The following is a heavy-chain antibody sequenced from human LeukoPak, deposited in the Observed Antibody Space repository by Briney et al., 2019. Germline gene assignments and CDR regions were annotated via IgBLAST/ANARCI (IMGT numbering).Heavy chain of an antibody. V-gene: IGHV3-11*01. J-gene: IGHJ5*02. CDR1: GFTFSDYY. CDR2: ISSSGSTI. CDR3: ARDYYDSSGYFFDP. Sequence: GGSLRLSCAASGFTFSDYYMSWIRQAPGKGLEWVSYISSSGSTIYYADSVKGRFTISRDNAKNSLYLQIKSLRAEDTAVYYCARDYYDSSGYFFDPWGQGTLVTVSS. D-gene: IGHD3-22*01.